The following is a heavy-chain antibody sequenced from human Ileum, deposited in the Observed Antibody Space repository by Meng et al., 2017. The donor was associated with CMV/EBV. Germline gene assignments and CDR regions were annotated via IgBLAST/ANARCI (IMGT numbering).Heavy chain of an antibody. CDR2: INTRTGNP. CDR3: ARDVGSTSFDY. D-gene: IGHD1-26*01. J-gene: IGHJ4*02. CDR1: GYTLTKYA. Sequence: QVQLVQSGPELKNLGASVKISCEASGYTLTKYAINWVRQAPGQGLEWMGWINTRTGNPTYAQGFRGRFVFSFDTSVNTAYLQISDLKADESAVYYCARDVGSTSFDYWGQGTLVTVSS. V-gene: IGHV7-4-1*02.